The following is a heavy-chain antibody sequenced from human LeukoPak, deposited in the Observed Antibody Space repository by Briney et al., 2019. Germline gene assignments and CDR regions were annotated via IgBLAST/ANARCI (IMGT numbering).Heavy chain of an antibody. CDR3: AKGRLVAGTEDYFDY. V-gene: IGHV3-23*01. Sequence: GGSLRLSCAASGFTFSSYAMSWVRQAPGKGLEWVSAISGSGGSTYYAGSVKGRFTISRDNSKNTLYLQMNSLRAEDTAVYYCAKGRLVAGTEDYFDYWGQGTLVTVSS. CDR1: GFTFSSYA. J-gene: IGHJ4*02. CDR2: ISGSGGST. D-gene: IGHD6-19*01.